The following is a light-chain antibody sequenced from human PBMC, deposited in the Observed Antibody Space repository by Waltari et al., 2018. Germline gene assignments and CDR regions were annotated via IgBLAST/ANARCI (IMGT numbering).Light chain of an antibody. CDR2: GAS. CDR1: QSVSSSY. V-gene: IGKV3-20*01. J-gene: IGKJ1*01. CDR3: QQYSSSPRT. Sequence: EIVLTQSPGTLSLSPGEIATLSCRASQSVSSSYLAWYQQKPGQAPRLLIYGASSRATGIPDRFSGSGSETDFTLTISRLEPEDFAVYYCQQYSSSPRTFGQGTKVEIK.